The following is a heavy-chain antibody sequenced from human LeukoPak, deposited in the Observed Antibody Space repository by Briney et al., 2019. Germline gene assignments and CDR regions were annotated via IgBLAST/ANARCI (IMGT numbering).Heavy chain of an antibody. D-gene: IGHD4-11*01. J-gene: IGHJ6*03. CDR1: EFTFNNYW. CDR3: ARDRVTTSSWPRVEYYYMDV. Sequence: GGSLRLSCAASEFTFNNYWMNWVRQAPGKGLEWVANIKQDGSEKYYVDSVKGRFTISRDNARNSLYLQMNSLRAEDTAVYYCARDRVTTSSWPRVEYYYMDVWGKGTTVTISS. V-gene: IGHV3-7*01. CDR2: IKQDGSEK.